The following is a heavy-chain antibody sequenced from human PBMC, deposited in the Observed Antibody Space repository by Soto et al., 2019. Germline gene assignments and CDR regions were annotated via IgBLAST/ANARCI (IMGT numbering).Heavy chain of an antibody. CDR2: IYWNDDK. CDR3: AKSGSSGCYGWFDP. V-gene: IGHV2-5*01. Sequence: GPTLVNPTHTLTLTCIFSGFSLRTSVVGVGWIRQPPGKALEWLGFIYWNDDKRYSPSMKSRLTITKDTSKNQVVLTMTNTDPVDTATYYCAKSGSSGCYGWFDPWGQGTLVTVYS. J-gene: IGHJ5*02. D-gene: IGHD6-19*01. CDR1: GFSLRTSVVG.